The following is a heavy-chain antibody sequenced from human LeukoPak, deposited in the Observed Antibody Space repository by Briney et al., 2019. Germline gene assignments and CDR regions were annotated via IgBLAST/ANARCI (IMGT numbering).Heavy chain of an antibody. CDR3: TRGRYYDSSGHGAFDI. Sequence: PGGSLRLSCAASGLSFSSYWMHWVRQAPGKWLVWVSRINPDGSTTNYADSVKGRFTISRDNAKNTLYLQMNSLRAEDAAVYYCTRGRYYDSSGHGAFDIWGQGTMVTVSS. CDR1: GLSFSSYW. CDR2: INPDGSTT. V-gene: IGHV3-74*01. J-gene: IGHJ3*02. D-gene: IGHD3-22*01.